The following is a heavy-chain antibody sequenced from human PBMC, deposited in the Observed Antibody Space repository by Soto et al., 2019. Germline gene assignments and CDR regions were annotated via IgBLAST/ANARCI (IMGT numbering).Heavy chain of an antibody. J-gene: IGHJ2*01. Sequence: QAQLVESGGGVVQPGMSLRLSCAASGFTLSGYGMHWLRQAPGKGLEWAAVVSYDGNAKYYADSVEGRFTISRDNSKNTLYLHMNSLRTDDTAVYYCAKEGGWNNWYFDLWGRGTLVTVSS. D-gene: IGHD6-19*01. CDR1: GFTLSGYG. CDR2: VSYDGNAK. V-gene: IGHV3-30*18. CDR3: AKEGGWNNWYFDL.